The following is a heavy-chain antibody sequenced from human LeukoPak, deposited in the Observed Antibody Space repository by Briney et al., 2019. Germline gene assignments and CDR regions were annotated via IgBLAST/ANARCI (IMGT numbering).Heavy chain of an antibody. CDR1: GGSISSYY. Sequence: SETLSLTCTVSGGSISSYYWSWIRQPPGKGLEWIGNIYDSGSTNYNPSLKSRVTISVDTSKNQCSLKLSSVAAADTAVYYCARQSISGSSLSYFDYWGQGTLVNVSS. CDR3: ARQSISGSSLSYFDY. J-gene: IGHJ4*02. CDR2: IYDSGST. V-gene: IGHV4-59*01. D-gene: IGHD3-22*01.